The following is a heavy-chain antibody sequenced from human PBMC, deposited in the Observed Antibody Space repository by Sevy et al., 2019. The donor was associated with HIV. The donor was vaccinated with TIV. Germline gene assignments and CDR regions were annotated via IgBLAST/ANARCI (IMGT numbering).Heavy chain of an antibody. D-gene: IGHD2-21*02. CDR3: ARVAVEYCTDDCYHRFDY. CDR1: GFTFTLYA. CDR2: ISYSGTNK. J-gene: IGHJ4*02. V-gene: IGHV3-30-3*01. Sequence: GGSLRLSCAASGFTFTLYAIHWVRQAPGKGVEWVALISYSGTNKYYADSVKGRFTISRDDSKNTAYLQMNNPRTDDTAVYYCARVAVEYCTDDCYHRFDYWGQGTQVTVSS.